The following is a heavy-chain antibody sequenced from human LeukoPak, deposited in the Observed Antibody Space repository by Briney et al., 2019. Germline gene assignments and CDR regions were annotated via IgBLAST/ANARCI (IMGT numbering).Heavy chain of an antibody. CDR1: GFTVSSNY. Sequence: GGSLRLSCAASGFTVSSNYMSWVRQARGEGLEWVPVIYSGGSTYYADSVKGRFTISRDNSKNTLYLQMNSLRAEDTAVYYCATSYYDSPYYYYYYMDVWGKGTTVTVSS. CDR2: IYSGGST. CDR3: ATSYYDSPYYYYYYMDV. J-gene: IGHJ6*03. D-gene: IGHD3-22*01. V-gene: IGHV3-53*01.